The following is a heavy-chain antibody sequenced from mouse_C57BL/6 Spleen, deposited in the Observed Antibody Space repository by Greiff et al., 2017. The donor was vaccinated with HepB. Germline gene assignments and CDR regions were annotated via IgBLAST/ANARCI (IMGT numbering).Heavy chain of an antibody. V-gene: IGHV5-4*01. Sequence: EVKVVESGGGLVKPGGSLKLSCAASGFTFSSYAMSWVRQTPEKRLEWVATISDGGSYTYYPDNVKGRFTISRDNAKNNLYLQMSHLKSEDTAMYYCARDGGSYGDYWGQGTSVTVSS. CDR2: ISDGGSYT. CDR1: GFTFSSYA. CDR3: ARDGGSYGDY. J-gene: IGHJ4*01. D-gene: IGHD1-1*02.